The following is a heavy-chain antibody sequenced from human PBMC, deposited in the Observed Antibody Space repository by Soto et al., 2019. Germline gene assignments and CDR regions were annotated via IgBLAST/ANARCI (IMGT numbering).Heavy chain of an antibody. J-gene: IGHJ6*03. Sequence: GGSLRLSCAASGFTFDDYAMHWVRQAPGKGLEWVSGISWNSGSIGYADSVKGRFTISRDNAKNSLYLQMNSLRAEDTALYYCAKGGDPYGYYYYYYYMDVWGKGTTVTVSS. CDR1: GFTFDDYA. D-gene: IGHD2-2*03. CDR2: ISWNSGSI. CDR3: AKGGDPYGYYYYYYYMDV. V-gene: IGHV3-9*01.